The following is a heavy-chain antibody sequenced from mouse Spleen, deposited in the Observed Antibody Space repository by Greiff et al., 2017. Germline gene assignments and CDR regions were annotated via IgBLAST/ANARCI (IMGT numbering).Heavy chain of an antibody. D-gene: IGHD4-1*01. J-gene: IGHJ4*01. CDR2: ISDGGSYT. V-gene: IGHV5-4*01. CDR1: GFTFSSYA. CDR3: ARERELGFMDY. Sequence: EVKLMESGGGLVKPGGSLKLSCAASGFTFSSYAMSWVRQTPEKRLEWVATISDGGSYTYYPDNVKGRFTISRDNAKNNLYLQMSHLKSEDTAMYYCARERELGFMDYWGQGTSVTVSS.